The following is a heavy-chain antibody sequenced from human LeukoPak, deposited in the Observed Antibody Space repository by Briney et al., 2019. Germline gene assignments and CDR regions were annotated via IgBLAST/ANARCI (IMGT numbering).Heavy chain of an antibody. D-gene: IGHD5-18*01. CDR1: GFKFSNG. Sequence: GGSLRLSCAASGFKFSNGMHWVRQAPGKGLEWVSFIRYDGSSKYYADSVKGRFTISRDNSKNTLFLQMNSLRAEDTAVYYCAKDLPGYSYGFDYWGQGTLVTVSS. CDR2: IRYDGSSK. CDR3: AKDLPGYSYGFDY. V-gene: IGHV3-30*02. J-gene: IGHJ4*02.